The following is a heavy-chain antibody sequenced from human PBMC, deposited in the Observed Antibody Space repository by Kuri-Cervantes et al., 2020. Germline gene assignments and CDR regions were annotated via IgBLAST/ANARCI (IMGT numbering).Heavy chain of an antibody. Sequence: SETLSLTCAVYGGSLSGHYWSLIRQPPGKGLEWIGGVGHTGSVTYNPSLKSRLTISVDTSKNQFSLKLSSVTAADTAVYYCARWGSSGTVLDYWGQGTLVTVSS. D-gene: IGHD4-11*01. CDR1: GGSLSGHY. J-gene: IGHJ4*02. CDR2: VGHTGSV. V-gene: IGHV4-34*01. CDR3: ARWGSSGTVLDY.